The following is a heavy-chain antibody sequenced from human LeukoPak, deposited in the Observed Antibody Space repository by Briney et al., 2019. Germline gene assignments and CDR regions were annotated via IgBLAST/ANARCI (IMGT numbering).Heavy chain of an antibody. CDR1: GFTFSSYA. Sequence: GRSLRLSCAASGFTFSSYAMHWVRQAPGKGLEWVAVISYDGSNKYYADSVKGRFTISRDNSKNTLYLQMNSLRAEDTAVYYCVRDSRIGGGMDVWVQGTTVTVSS. D-gene: IGHD2-15*01. CDR3: VRDSRIGGGMDV. V-gene: IGHV3-30-3*01. CDR2: ISYDGSNK. J-gene: IGHJ6*02.